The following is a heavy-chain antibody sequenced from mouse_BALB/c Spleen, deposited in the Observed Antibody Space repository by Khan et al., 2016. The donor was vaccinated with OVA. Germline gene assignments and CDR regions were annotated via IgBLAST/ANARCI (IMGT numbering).Heavy chain of an antibody. V-gene: IGHV5-9*02. J-gene: IGHJ3*01. D-gene: IGHD2-10*01. CDR1: GFAFISYD. Sequence: EVELVESGGGLVKPGGSLKLSCAASGFAFISYDMSWVRQTPERRLEWVATISSGGSYSYYPDSVKGRFTISRDIDRKTLYLQMGGLRSEDTAFYYCARPSYYGNPWFTYWGQGTLVTVSA. CDR2: ISSGGSYS. CDR3: ARPSYYGNPWFTY.